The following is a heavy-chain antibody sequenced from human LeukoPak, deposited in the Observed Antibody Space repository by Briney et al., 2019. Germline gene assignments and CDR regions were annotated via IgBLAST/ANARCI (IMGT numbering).Heavy chain of an antibody. CDR3: ARATYDSSGITTCWFDP. CDR2: TYYSGST. CDR1: GYSISSGYY. V-gene: IGHV4-61*01. D-gene: IGHD3-22*01. Sequence: LETLSLTCAVSGYSISSGYYWGWIRQPPGKGLEWIGYTYYSGSTNYNPSLKSRVTISVDTSKNQFSLKLSSVTAADTAVYYCARATYDSSGITTCWFDPWGQGTLVTVSS. J-gene: IGHJ5*02.